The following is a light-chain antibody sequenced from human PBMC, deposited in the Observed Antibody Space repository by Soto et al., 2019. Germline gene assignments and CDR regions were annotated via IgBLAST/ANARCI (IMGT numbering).Light chain of an antibody. CDR1: QSVSSY. V-gene: IGKV3-11*01. CDR3: QQSSNWPRIT. CDR2: DAS. J-gene: IGKJ5*01. Sequence: EIVLTQSPATLSLSPGERATLSCRASQSVSSYLAWYQQKPGQAPRLLIYDASNRATGIPARFSGSGSGTDFTLTISSLEPEDFAVYYCQQSSNWPRITFGQGTRVEIK.